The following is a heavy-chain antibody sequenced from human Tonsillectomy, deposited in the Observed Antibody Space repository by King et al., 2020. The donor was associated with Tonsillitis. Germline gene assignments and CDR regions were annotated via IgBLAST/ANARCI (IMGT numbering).Heavy chain of an antibody. CDR2: IYYSGST. CDR3: ARGSAILYYFDY. CDR1: GGSISSGGYY. J-gene: IGHJ4*02. V-gene: IGHV4-31*03. Sequence: QLQESGPGLVKPSQTLSLTCTVSGGSISSGGYYWSWIRQHPGKGLEWLGYIYYSGSTYYNPSLKRRVTITVDTSKNQFSLKLSSLTAADTAVYYCARGSAILYYFDYWGQGTLVTVSS. D-gene: IGHD5-18*01.